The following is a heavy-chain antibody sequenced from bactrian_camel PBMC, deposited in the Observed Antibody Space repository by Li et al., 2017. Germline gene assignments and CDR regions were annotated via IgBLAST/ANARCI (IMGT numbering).Heavy chain of an antibody. Sequence: HVQLVESGGGSVQAGGSLRLSCVLSGNIYSGYCMGWFRQAPGKEREGVALLDADGNTDYADSVKGRFTISKVSNTLYLQMNSLKPEDTAMYYCAPELWRQVRLSVLGPGDPGHRL. J-gene: IGHJ4*01. V-gene: IGHV3S53*01. CDR2: LDADGNT. CDR1: GNIYSGYC. CDR3: APELWRQVRLSV. D-gene: IGHD7*01.